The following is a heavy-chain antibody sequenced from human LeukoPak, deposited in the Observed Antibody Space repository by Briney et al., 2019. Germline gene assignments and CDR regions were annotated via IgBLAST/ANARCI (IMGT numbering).Heavy chain of an antibody. D-gene: IGHD1-14*01. J-gene: IGHJ4*02. Sequence: GGSLRLSCAASGFTFSSYAMSWVRQAPGRGLEWVSSISGGGGGTDYADSVKGRFTVSRDRSKNTLSLQMNSLRAEDTALYYCAKSAGRKVNPLDYWGQGTLVTVSS. CDR2: ISGGGGGT. CDR1: GFTFSSYA. V-gene: IGHV3-23*01. CDR3: AKSAGRKVNPLDY.